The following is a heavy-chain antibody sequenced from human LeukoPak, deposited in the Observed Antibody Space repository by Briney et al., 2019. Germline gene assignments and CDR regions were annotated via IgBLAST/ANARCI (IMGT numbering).Heavy chain of an antibody. CDR1: GYTFTSYD. CDR2: MNPNSGNT. D-gene: IGHD2-2*01. CDR3: AVTGKGDCSSTSCYYYYGVDV. J-gene: IGHJ6*02. V-gene: IGHV1-8*01. Sequence: ASVKVSCKASGYTFTSYDINWVRQATGQGLEWMGWMNPNSGNTGYAQKFQGRVTMTRNTSISTAYMELSSLRSEDTAVYYCAVTGKGDCSSTSCYYYYGVDVWGQGTTVTVSS.